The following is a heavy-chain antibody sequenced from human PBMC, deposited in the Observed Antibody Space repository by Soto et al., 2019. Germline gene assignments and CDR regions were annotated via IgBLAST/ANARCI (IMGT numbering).Heavy chain of an antibody. D-gene: IGHD1-26*01. J-gene: IGHJ4*01. CDR2: ISSGSDTI. Sequence: EVQLVESGGGLVQPGGSLRLSCSVSGFTFSDYGVNWVRQAPGKGLEWISYISSGSDTIYYAASVQGRFTISRDDAKNSLFLQMNNLRNEDTDVYYCARVSKAWEDDYWGHGTLVTVSS. CDR1: GFTFSDYG. V-gene: IGHV3-48*02. CDR3: ARVSKAWEDDY.